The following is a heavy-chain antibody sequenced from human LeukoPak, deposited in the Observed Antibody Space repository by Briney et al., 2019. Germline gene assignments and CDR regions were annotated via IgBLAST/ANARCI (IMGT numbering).Heavy chain of an antibody. CDR2: ISYDGSNK. CDR3: AKPYSSGWYVQHAHFDY. Sequence: PVRSLRLSCAASGFTFSSYVMHWVRQAPGKGLDWVAVISYDGSNKYYADSVKGRFTISRDNSKNTLYLQMNSLRAEDTAVYYCAKPYSSGWYVQHAHFDYWGQGTLVTVSS. J-gene: IGHJ4*02. V-gene: IGHV3-30*18. D-gene: IGHD6-19*01. CDR1: GFTFSSYV.